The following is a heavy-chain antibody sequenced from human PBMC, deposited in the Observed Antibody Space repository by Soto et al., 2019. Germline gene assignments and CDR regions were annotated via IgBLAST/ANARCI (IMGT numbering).Heavy chain of an antibody. CDR3: ARDLGSSWYGYFDY. CDR1: GGSISSYY. D-gene: IGHD6-13*01. V-gene: IGHV4-59*01. Sequence: PSETLSLTCTVSGGSISSYYWSWIRQPPGKGLEWIGYIYYSGSTNYNPSLKSRVTISVDTSKNQFSLKLSSVTAADTAVYYCARDLGSSWYGYFDYWGQGTLVTV. J-gene: IGHJ4*02. CDR2: IYYSGST.